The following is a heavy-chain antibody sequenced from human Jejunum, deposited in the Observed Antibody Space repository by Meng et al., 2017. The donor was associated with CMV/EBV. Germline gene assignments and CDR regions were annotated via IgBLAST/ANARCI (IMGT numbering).Heavy chain of an antibody. CDR3: ARVEVGITSGDY. Sequence: QAQVVQFGGEVKEPGASLKVSCKASGYTFTNYGITWVRQAPGQGLEWMGWISAYNGNTNYAQTLQGRVTMTTDTSTSTAYMELRSLRSDDTAVYYCARVEVGITSGDYWGQGTLVTVSS. J-gene: IGHJ4*02. V-gene: IGHV1-18*01. D-gene: IGHD1-26*01. CDR1: GYTFTNYG. CDR2: ISAYNGNT.